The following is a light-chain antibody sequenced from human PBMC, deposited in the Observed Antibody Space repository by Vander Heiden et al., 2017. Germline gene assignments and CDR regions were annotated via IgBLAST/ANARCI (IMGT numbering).Light chain of an antibody. CDR2: AAS. CDR1: QSNSSY. J-gene: IGKJ2*01. CDR3: QQSYSTPYT. Sequence: TQSPSSLSASVGDRVTITCRASQSNSSYLNWYQQKPGKAPKLLIYAASSLQSGVPSRFSGSGSGTDFTLTISSLQPEDFATYYCQQSYSTPYTFGQGTKLAIK. V-gene: IGKV1-39*01.